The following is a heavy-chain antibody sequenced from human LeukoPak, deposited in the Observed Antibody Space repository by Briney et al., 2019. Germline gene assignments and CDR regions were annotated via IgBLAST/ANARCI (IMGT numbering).Heavy chain of an antibody. J-gene: IGHJ5*02. V-gene: IGHV3-21*01. D-gene: IGHD6-13*01. CDR2: ISSSSSYI. Sequence: GGSLRLSCAASGFTFSSYSMNWVRQAPGQGLEWVSSISSSSSYIYYAGSVKGRFTISRDNAKNSLYLQMNSLRAEDTAVYYCARDAFRSRSSSSFDPWGQGTLVTVSS. CDR1: GFTFSSYS. CDR3: ARDAFRSRSSSSFDP.